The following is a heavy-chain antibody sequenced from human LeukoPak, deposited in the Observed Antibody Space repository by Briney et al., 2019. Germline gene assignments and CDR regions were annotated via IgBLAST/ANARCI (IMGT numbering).Heavy chain of an antibody. CDR1: GFTFSSYS. D-gene: IGHD5-18*01. CDR2: ISSSSSYI. CDR3: ARDGIQLWLQTYYFDY. V-gene: IGHV3-21*01. Sequence: GGSLRLSCAASGFTFSSYSMNWVRQAPGKGLEWVSSISSSSSYIYYADSVKGRFTISRDNAKNSLYLQMNSLRAEDTAVYYCARDGIQLWLQTYYFDYWGQGTLVTVSS. J-gene: IGHJ4*02.